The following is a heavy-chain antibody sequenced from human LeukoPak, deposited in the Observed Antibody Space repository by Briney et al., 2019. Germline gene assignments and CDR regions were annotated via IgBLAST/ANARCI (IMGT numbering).Heavy chain of an antibody. CDR3: AREKPRIAAAGGRNWFDP. V-gene: IGHV6-1*01. CDR2: TYYRSKWYN. D-gene: IGHD6-13*01. J-gene: IGHJ5*02. Sequence: SQTLSLTCAISGDSVSSNSAAWNWIRQSPSRGLEWLGRTYYRSKWYNDYAVSVKSRITINPDTSKKQCSLQLNSVTPEDTAVYYCAREKPRIAAAGGRNWFDPWGEGTLVTVSS. CDR1: GDSVSSNSAA.